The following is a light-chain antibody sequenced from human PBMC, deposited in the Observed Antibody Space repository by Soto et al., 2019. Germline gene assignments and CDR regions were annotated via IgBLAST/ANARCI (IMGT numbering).Light chain of an antibody. Sequence: DIQMTQSPSSLSASIGDRVTITCRASQSIITYLNWYQQKPGNAPKLLIHGASSLESGVPSRFSGSGSRTAFTLAISTLPPAHSATCYSHQSYSSPPEYTFGQGTKLEIK. CDR3: HQSYSSPPEYT. J-gene: IGKJ2*01. V-gene: IGKV1-39*01. CDR1: QSIITY. CDR2: GAS.